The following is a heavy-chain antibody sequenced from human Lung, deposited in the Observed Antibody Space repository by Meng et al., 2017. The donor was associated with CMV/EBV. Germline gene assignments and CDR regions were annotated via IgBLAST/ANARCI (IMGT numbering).Heavy chain of an antibody. CDR3: ARDDCRGGYCSSTSYYYGMDV. J-gene: IGHJ6*02. CDR1: GFTFSTYS. D-gene: IGHD2-2*01. V-gene: IGHV3-21*01. Sequence: ESXXISCAASGFTFSTYSMNWVRQAPGKGLEWVSSITSSSSYSYYANSVTGRITISRDNTKNSLYLQMNSLRAEDTAVYFCARDDCRGGYCSSTSYYYGMDVWXQGTTVTVSS. CDR2: ITSSSSYS.